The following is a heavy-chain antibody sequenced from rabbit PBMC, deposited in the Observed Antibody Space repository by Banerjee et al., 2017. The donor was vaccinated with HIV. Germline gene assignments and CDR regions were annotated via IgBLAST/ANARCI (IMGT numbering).Heavy chain of an antibody. CDR1: GFSFSSGYD. D-gene: IGHD6-1*01. CDR2: IYAGSSGST. V-gene: IGHV1S40*01. CDR3: ARDHPYAVYGGHGYADL. J-gene: IGHJ6*01. Sequence: QQLVESGGGLVKPGASLTLTCTASGFSFSSGYDLCWVRQAPGKGLEWIACIYAGSSGSTYYASWAKGRFTISKTSSTTVTLQMTSLTAADTATYFCARDHPYAVYGGHGYADLWGQGTLVTVS.